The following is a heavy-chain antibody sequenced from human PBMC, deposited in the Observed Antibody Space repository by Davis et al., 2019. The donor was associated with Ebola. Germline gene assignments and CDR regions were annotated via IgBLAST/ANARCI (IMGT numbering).Heavy chain of an antibody. V-gene: IGHV4-39*01. CDR2: VYYGGST. Sequence: SETLSLTCTVSGGSIITTTHYWGWIRQPPGKGLEYIGSVYYGGSTYYNPSLKSRVTMSVDTSKNQFSLKLSSVTAADTAVYYCASGITIFGVVSNYYYYGMDVWGQGTTVTVSS. J-gene: IGHJ6*02. D-gene: IGHD3-3*01. CDR1: GGSIITTTHY. CDR3: ASGITIFGVVSNYYYYGMDV.